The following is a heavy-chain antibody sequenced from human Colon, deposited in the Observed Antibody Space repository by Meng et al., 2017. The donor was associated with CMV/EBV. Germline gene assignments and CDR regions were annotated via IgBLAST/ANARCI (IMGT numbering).Heavy chain of an antibody. J-gene: IGHJ6*02. Sequence: GESLKISCAASGFTFSSYAMHWVRQAPGKGLEWVAVISYDGSNKYYADSVKGRFTISRDNSKNTLSLQMNSLRAEDTAVYYCARDGAPTYYDFWSGPTYYYYGMDVWGQGTTVTVSS. CDR1: GFTFSSYA. CDR3: ARDGAPTYYDFWSGPTYYYYGMDV. D-gene: IGHD3-3*01. CDR2: ISYDGSNK. V-gene: IGHV3-30-3*01.